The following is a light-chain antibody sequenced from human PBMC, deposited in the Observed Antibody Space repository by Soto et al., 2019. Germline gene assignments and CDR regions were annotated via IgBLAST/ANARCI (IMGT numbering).Light chain of an antibody. CDR1: QTLSSSY. V-gene: IGKV3-20*01. CDR3: QQYGTSPPTT. CDR2: GAS. Sequence: EVVLTQSPGTLSLSPGDRATLSCRAIQTLSSSYLAWYQQKPGQAPRLLIYGASSRATGFPDRFRGSGSGTDFTLTISRLEPEDFAVYYCQQYGTSPPTTFGQGTKVDTK. J-gene: IGKJ1*01.